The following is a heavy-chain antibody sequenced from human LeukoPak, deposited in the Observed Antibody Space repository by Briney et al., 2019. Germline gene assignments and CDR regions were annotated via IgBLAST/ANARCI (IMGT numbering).Heavy chain of an antibody. J-gene: IGHJ3*02. V-gene: IGHV4-34*01. CDR2: INHSGST. CDR1: GGSFSGYY. Sequence: KPSETLSLTCAVYGGSFSGYYWSWIRQPPGKGLEWIGEINHSGSTNYNPSLKSRVTISVDTSKNQFSLKLSSVTAADTAVYYCARHYGVHAFDIWGQGTMVTVSS. CDR3: ARHYGVHAFDI. D-gene: IGHD4-17*01.